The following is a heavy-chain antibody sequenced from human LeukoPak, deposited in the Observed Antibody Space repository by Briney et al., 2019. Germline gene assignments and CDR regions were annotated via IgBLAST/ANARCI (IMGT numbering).Heavy chain of an antibody. CDR1: GFAFSSYS. D-gene: IGHD5-18*01. Sequence: GGSLRLSCAASGFAFSSYSMNWVRQAPGKGLEWVSSISSSSSYIYYADSVKGRFTISRDNAKNSLYLQMNGLRAEDTAVYYCARARGSWNSYGLSPGIDYWGQGTLVTVSS. CDR3: ARARGSWNSYGLSPGIDY. J-gene: IGHJ4*02. V-gene: IGHV3-21*01. CDR2: ISSSSSYI.